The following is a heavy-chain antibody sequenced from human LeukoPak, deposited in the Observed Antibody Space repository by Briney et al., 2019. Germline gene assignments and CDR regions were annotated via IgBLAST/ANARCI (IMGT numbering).Heavy chain of an antibody. CDR1: GYTSTRYA. Sequence: APVKVSCKASGYTSTRYAMNWVRQVPGQGLEWMGWINTNTGNPTYAQGFTGRFVFSLDTSVSTAYLQISSLKAEDTAVYYCARAGEPVYYYYMDVWGKGTTVTVSS. CDR2: INTNTGNP. V-gene: IGHV7-4-1*02. D-gene: IGHD7-27*01. CDR3: ARAGEPVYYYYMDV. J-gene: IGHJ6*03.